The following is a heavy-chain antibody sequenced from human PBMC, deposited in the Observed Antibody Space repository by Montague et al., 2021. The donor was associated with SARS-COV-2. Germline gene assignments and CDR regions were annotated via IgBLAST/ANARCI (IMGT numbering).Heavy chain of an antibody. D-gene: IGHD2-2*01. Sequence: SLRLSCAASGFTFSNYNMNWVRQAPGKGLEWVSYINYRSSTMFYADSVQGRFTISRDNAKNSLYLQMNSLRDEDTAVYYCARREIDIVLVPAATDYYYYYMDVWGKGTTVTVSS. V-gene: IGHV3-48*02. CDR1: GFTFSNYN. CDR2: INYRSSTM. CDR3: ARREIDIVLVPAATDYYYYYMDV. J-gene: IGHJ6*03.